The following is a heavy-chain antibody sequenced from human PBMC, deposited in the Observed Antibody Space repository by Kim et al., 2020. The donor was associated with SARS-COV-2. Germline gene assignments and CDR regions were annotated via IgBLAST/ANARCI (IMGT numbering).Heavy chain of an antibody. CDR3: AKDKAVAGTYYFDY. Sequence: GGSLRLSCAASGFTFSSYAMSWVRQAPGKWLEWVSAISGSGGSTYYADSVKGRFTISRDNSKNTLYLQMNSLRAEDTAVYYCAKDKAVAGTYYFDYWGQGTLVTVSS. CDR2: ISGSGGST. V-gene: IGHV3-23*01. CDR1: GFTFSSYA. J-gene: IGHJ4*02. D-gene: IGHD6-19*01.